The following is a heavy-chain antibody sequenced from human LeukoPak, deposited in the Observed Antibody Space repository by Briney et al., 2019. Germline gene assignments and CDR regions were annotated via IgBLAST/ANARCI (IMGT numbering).Heavy chain of an antibody. CDR3: ARGSDVFEV. D-gene: IGHD1-26*01. J-gene: IGHJ3*01. Sequence: SETLSLTCTVSGASIRSYHWSWIREPPGKGLEWIGYIHYSGSTDHYPSLKSRVTISVDTSKNQFSLKLSSVTAADTAVYYCARGSDVFEVWGQGTMVTVSS. CDR1: GASIRSYH. CDR2: IHYSGST. V-gene: IGHV4-59*01.